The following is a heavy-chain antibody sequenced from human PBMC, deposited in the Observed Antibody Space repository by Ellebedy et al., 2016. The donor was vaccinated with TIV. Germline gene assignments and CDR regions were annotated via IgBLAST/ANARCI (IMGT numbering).Heavy chain of an antibody. D-gene: IGHD2-15*01. CDR1: GFTLSSSE. CDR3: ARDLSFGSGSRFDP. Sequence: PGGSLRLSCASSGFTLSSSEMNWVRQAPGKGLEWISYMSRSGRTIYYADSVKGRFTISRDNAQNSLYLQMNSLRAEDTAVYYCARDLSFGSGSRFDPWGQGTLVTVSS. V-gene: IGHV3-48*03. CDR2: MSRSGRTI. J-gene: IGHJ5*02.